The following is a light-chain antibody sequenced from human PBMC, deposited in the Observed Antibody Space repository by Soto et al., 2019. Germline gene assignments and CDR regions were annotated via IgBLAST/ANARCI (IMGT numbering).Light chain of an antibody. CDR1: QSISTY. Sequence: DIQMTQSPSSLSASVGDRVTITCRASQSISTYLNWYEQKPGKAPKLLIYSASRLQSGVPSRFSGRRSGADFTLTISSLQPEDFATYYCQQSYSSPPTFGQGTKVEIK. J-gene: IGKJ1*01. CDR3: QQSYSSPPT. V-gene: IGKV1-39*01. CDR2: SAS.